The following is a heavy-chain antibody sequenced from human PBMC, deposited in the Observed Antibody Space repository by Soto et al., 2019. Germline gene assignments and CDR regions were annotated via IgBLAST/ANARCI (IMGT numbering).Heavy chain of an antibody. CDR2: IDPGDTYA. V-gene: IGHV5-10-1*01. CDR1: GYTFTTFW. D-gene: IGHD2-2*01. J-gene: IGHJ5*02. Sequence: PWESLKISCTGFGYTFTTFWIGWVRQMPGKGLEWMGRIDPGDTYATYSPAFQGHVTISADKATSTAYLQSSSLKASDTAMYFCARISCTTTTCDSWFDPWGQGTLVTVSS. CDR3: ARISCTTTTCDSWFDP.